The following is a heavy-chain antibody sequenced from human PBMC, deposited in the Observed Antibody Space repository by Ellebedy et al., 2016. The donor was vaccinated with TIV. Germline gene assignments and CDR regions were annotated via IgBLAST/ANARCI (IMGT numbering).Heavy chain of an antibody. CDR2: IKNDGTYT. J-gene: IGHJ3*01. V-gene: IGHV3-74*01. CDR3: AAAFDF. Sequence: GESLKISXAASGFSFSTYWMHWVRQAPGKGLVWVSHIKNDGTYTNYADSVRGRFTISRDNAKNTLHLQMNSLRADDTAVYYCAAAFDFWGQGTMVSVSS. CDR1: GFSFSTYW.